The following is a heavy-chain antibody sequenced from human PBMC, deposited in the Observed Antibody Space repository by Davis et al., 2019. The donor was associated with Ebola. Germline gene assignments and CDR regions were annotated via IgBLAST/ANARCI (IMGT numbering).Heavy chain of an antibody. CDR2: IRTKPNNYAT. J-gene: IGHJ2*01. Sequence: GESLKISCATSGFTFDSSAMHWVRQASGKGLEWVARIRTKPNNYATSYAASVRGRFTISRDDSKNALYLQMNRLRAEDTAIYYCAKGGGSSGYDGWWYFDLWGRGTLVTVSS. CDR1: GFTFDSSA. D-gene: IGHD5-12*01. CDR3: AKGGGSSGYDGWWYFDL. V-gene: IGHV3-73*01.